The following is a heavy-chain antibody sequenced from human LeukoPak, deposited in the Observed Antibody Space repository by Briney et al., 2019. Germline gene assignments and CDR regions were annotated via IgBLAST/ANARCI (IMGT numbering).Heavy chain of an antibody. CDR1: GFTLSTYA. J-gene: IGHJ4*02. Sequence: PGGYLRLSCAASGFTLSTYAMGWVRQAPGKGLEWVAAISGSGGSTNYADSVKGRTHIAKDNSKNTIYLQMNSLRAEDKAVYYCAKEGGNSLCFDYWGRGTLVTVSS. V-gene: IGHV3-23*01. CDR2: ISGSGGST. CDR3: AKEGGNSLCFDY. D-gene: IGHD4-23*01.